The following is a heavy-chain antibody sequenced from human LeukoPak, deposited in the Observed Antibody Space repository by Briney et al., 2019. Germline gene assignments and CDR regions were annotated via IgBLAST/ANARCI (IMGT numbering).Heavy chain of an antibody. J-gene: IGHJ4*02. Sequence: PSESLSLTCTVSGGSISSYYWSWIRKPAGKGLEWIGRIYTSGSTNHNPSLKSRVTMSVDTSKNQFSLKLSSVSAADTAVYYCARGGYSGYDWDYWGQGILVTVSS. CDR1: GGSISSYY. D-gene: IGHD5-12*01. CDR2: IYTSGST. V-gene: IGHV4-4*07. CDR3: ARGGYSGYDWDY.